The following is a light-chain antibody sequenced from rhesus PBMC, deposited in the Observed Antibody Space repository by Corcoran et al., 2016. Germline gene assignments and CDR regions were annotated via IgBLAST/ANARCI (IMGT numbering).Light chain of an antibody. CDR3: QKYNDWPYS. Sequence: ETVMMQSPATLSLSPGERATLSCRASQSVGSTLAWYQQKPGQASRLLIYYASSRATGIPDRFSGSGSGTEVTLTISSLDPEDVGVYYCQKYNDWPYSFGQGTKVEIK. CDR1: QSVGST. V-gene: IGKV3-35*02. CDR2: YAS. J-gene: IGKJ2*01.